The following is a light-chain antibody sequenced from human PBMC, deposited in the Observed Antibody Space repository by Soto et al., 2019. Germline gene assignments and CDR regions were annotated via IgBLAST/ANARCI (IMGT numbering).Light chain of an antibody. V-gene: IGKV1-27*01. CDR1: QGIRNY. J-gene: IGKJ1*01. CDR3: QKYNSAPWT. CDR2: AAS. Sequence: DIQMTQSPSSLSASVGDRVTITCRASQGIRNYLAWYQQKPGKVPKLLIYAASTLQSGVPSRFSGSGSVTDFTLTISSLQPEDVATYYCQKYNSAPWTFGQGTNVEIK.